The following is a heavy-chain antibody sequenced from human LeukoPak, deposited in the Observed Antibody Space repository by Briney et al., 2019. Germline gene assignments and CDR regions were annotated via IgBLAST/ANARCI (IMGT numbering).Heavy chain of an antibody. CDR3: ARSCGGDCYWGLDY. V-gene: IGHV4-61*02. CDR2: IYTSGST. CDR1: GGSISSGSYY. Sequence: PSETLSLTCTVSGGSISSGSYYWSWIRQPAGKGLEWIGRIYTSGSTNYNPSLKSRVTISVDTSKNQFSLKLSSVTAADTAVYYCARSCGGDCYWGLDYWGQGTLVTVSS. D-gene: IGHD2-21*02. J-gene: IGHJ4*02.